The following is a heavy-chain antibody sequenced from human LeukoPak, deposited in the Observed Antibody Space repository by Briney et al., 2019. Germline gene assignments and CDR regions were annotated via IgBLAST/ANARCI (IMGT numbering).Heavy chain of an antibody. Sequence: SETLSLTCTVSGGSISSSSYYWGWIRQPPGKGLEWIGSIYYSGSTYYNPSLKSRVTISVDTSKNQFSLKLSSVTAADTAVYYCATYGGNSLGPFDYWGQGTLVTVSS. J-gene: IGHJ4*02. D-gene: IGHD4-23*01. CDR3: ATYGGNSLGPFDY. V-gene: IGHV4-39*01. CDR1: GGSISSSSYY. CDR2: IYYSGST.